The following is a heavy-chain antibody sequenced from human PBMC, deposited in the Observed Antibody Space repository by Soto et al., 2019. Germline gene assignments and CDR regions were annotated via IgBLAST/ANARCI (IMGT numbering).Heavy chain of an antibody. CDR3: AGQGDKGYPGC. CDR1: GFTFSSYA. CDR2: ISYDGSNK. Sequence: QVQLVESGGGVVQPGRSLRLSCAASGFTFSSYAMHWVRQAPGKGLEWVAVISYDGSNKYYADSVKGRFTISRDSSKNTLNLQRDSMRSENTAVYYCAGQGDKGYPGCWGEGTLVTVCS. J-gene: IGHJ4*02. V-gene: IGHV3-30-3*01. D-gene: IGHD3-16*01.